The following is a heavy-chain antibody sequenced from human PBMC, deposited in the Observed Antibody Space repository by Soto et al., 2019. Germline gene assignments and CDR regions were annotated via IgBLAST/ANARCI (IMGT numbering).Heavy chain of an antibody. CDR3: AAGIQLWFLYYYYYGMDV. CDR1: GFTFTSSA. D-gene: IGHD5-18*01. V-gene: IGHV1-58*01. Sequence: AAVKVSCKASGFTFTSSAVQWVRQARGQRLEWIGWIVVGSGNTNYAQKFQERVTITRDMSTSTAYMELSSLRSEDTAVYYCAAGIQLWFLYYYYYGMDVWGQGNTVTVSS. J-gene: IGHJ6*02. CDR2: IVVGSGNT.